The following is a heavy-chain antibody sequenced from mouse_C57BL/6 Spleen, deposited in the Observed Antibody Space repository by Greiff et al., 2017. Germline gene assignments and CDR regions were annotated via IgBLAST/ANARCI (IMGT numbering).Heavy chain of an antibody. D-gene: IGHD2-2*01. V-gene: IGHV1-61*01. J-gene: IGHJ3*01. CDR2: IYPSDSET. CDR1: GYTFTSYW. Sequence: QVQLQQPGAELVRPGSSVKLSCKASGYTFTSYWMDWVKQRPGQGLEWIGNIYPSDSETHYNQKFKDKATLTVDKSSSTAYMQLSSLTSEDSAVYYCAYYGYDGFAYWGQGTLVTVSA. CDR3: AYYGYDGFAY.